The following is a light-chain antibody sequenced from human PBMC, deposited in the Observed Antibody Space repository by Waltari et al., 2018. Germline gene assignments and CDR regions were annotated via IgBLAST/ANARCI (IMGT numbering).Light chain of an antibody. CDR3: CSHAGSSTVV. CDR1: SSDVGSHNL. CDR2: EVS. Sequence: QSALTQPASVSGSPGQSITISCTGTSSDVGSHNLVSWYHQHPGKAPKPFIYEVSKRPPGVAHRFSGSKSGNTASLTISGLQAEDEADYYCCSHAGSSTVVFGGGTKLTVL. J-gene: IGLJ2*01. V-gene: IGLV2-23*02.